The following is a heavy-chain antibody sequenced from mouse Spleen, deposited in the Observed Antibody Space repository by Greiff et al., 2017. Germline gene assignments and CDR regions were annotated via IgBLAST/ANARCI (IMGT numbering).Heavy chain of an antibody. CDR1: GYTFTSYW. J-gene: IGHJ4*01. D-gene: IGHD4-1*01. CDR2: IHPNSGST. V-gene: IGHV1-64*01. Sequence: QVQLQQPGAELVKPGASVKLSCKASGYTFTSYWMHWVKQRPGQGLEWIGMIHPNSGSTNYNEKFKSKATLTVDKSSSTAYMQLSSLTSEDSAVYYCARANWLYYYAMDYWGQGTSVTVSS. CDR3: ARANWLYYYAMDY.